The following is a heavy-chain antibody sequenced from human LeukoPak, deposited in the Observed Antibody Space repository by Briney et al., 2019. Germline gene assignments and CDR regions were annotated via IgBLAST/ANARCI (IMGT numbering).Heavy chain of an antibody. J-gene: IGHJ5*02. CDR1: GFTFSSYW. Sequence: GGSLRLSCAASGFTFSSYWMSWVRQAPGKGLEWVANIKQDGSEKYYVDSVKGRFTISRDNAKNSLYLQMNSLRAEDTAVYYCAREARYSSGWYVNWFDPWGQGTLVTVSS. CDR3: AREARYSSGWYVNWFDP. D-gene: IGHD6-19*01. CDR2: IKQDGSEK. V-gene: IGHV3-7*01.